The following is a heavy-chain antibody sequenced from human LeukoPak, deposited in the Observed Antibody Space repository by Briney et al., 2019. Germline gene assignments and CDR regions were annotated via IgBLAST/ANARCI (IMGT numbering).Heavy chain of an antibody. CDR3: AKSSSGWCGLK. V-gene: IGHV3-23*01. D-gene: IGHD6-19*01. CDR1: GFTFSSYA. Sequence: GGSLRLSCAASGFTFSSYAMSWVRQAPGKALEWVSAISGSGGSTYYADSVKGRFTISRDNSKNTLYLQMNSLRAEDTAVYYCAKSSSGWCGLKWGQGTLVTVSS. CDR2: ISGSGGST. J-gene: IGHJ4*02.